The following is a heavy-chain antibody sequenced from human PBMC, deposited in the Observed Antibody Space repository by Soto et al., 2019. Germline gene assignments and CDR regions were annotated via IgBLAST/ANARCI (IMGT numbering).Heavy chain of an antibody. Sequence: VQLVESGGGLVKPGGSLRLSCAASGFTFSSYSMNWVRQAPGKGLEWVSSISSSSSYIYYADSVKGRFTISRDNAKNSLYLQMNSLRAEDTAVYYCARDTTYYYGSGSSDAFDIWGQGTMVTVSS. CDR2: ISSSSSYI. CDR3: ARDTTYYYGSGSSDAFDI. J-gene: IGHJ3*02. CDR1: GFTFSSYS. V-gene: IGHV3-21*01. D-gene: IGHD3-10*01.